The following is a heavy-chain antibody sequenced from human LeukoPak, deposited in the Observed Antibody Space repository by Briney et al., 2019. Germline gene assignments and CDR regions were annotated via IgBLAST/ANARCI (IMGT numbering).Heavy chain of an antibody. J-gene: IGHJ4*02. CDR3: ARDKITGASTNDY. D-gene: IGHD4/OR15-4a*01. CDR2: ISYTTTSSIII. Sequence: GGSLRLSCAASGFTFSTYSMKWVRQAPGKGLEWVSYISYTTTSSIIIYYADSVKGRFTISRDGAKNSLYLQMNSLRAEDTAVYYCARDKITGASTNDYWGQGTLVTVSS. CDR1: GFTFSTYS. V-gene: IGHV3-48*01.